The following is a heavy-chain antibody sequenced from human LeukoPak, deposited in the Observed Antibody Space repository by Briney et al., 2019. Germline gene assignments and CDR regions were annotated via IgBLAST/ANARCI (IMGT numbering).Heavy chain of an antibody. J-gene: IGHJ6*03. CDR3: ARGLRYDSSGYHWPGYYYYMDV. Sequence: PSETLSLTCTVSGGSISSGGYYWSWIRQPPGKGLEWIGEINHSGSTNYNPSLKSRVTISVDTSKNQFSLKLSSVTAADTAVYYCARGLRYDSSGYHWPGYYYYMDVWGKGTTVTVSS. CDR1: GGSISSGGYY. D-gene: IGHD3-22*01. V-gene: IGHV4-39*07. CDR2: INHSGST.